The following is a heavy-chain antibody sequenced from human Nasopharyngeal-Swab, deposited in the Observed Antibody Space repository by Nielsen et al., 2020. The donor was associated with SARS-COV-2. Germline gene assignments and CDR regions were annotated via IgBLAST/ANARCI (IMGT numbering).Heavy chain of an antibody. J-gene: IGHJ4*02. CDR2: IKQDGSEK. CDR3: ARDQRSYFDY. V-gene: IGHV3-7*03. CDR1: GFTFSSYW. Sequence: ESLQISWAASGFTFSSYWMSWVRQAPGKGLEWVANIKQDGSEKYYVDSVKGRFTISRDNAKNSLYLQMNSLRAEDTAVYYCARDQRSYFDYWGQGTLVTVSS.